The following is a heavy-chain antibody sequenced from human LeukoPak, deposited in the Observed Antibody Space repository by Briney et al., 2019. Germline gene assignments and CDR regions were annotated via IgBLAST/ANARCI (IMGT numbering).Heavy chain of an antibody. D-gene: IGHD6-13*01. CDR3: ARVYSSSWYVPNYYYYYGMDV. Sequence: SETLSLTCAVYGGSFSGYYWSRIRQPPGKGLEWIGEINHSGSTNYNPSLKSRVTISVDTSKNQFSLKLSSVTAADTAVYYCARVYSSSWYVPNYYYYYGMDVWGQGTTVTVSS. CDR2: INHSGST. J-gene: IGHJ6*02. V-gene: IGHV4-34*01. CDR1: GGSFSGYY.